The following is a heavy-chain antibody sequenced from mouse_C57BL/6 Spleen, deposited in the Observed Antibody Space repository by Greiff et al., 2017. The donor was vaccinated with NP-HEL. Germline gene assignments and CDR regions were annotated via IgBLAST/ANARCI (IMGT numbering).Heavy chain of an antibody. CDR1: GFSLTSYG. Sequence: QVQLKESGPGLVQPSQSLSITCTVSGFSLTSYGVHWVRQSPGKGLEWLGVIWSGGSTDYNAAFISRLSISKDNSKSQVFFKMNSLQADDTAIYYCARNLVIKRGYAMDYWGQGTSVTVSS. CDR3: ARNLVIKRGYAMDY. CDR2: IWSGGST. V-gene: IGHV2-2*01. J-gene: IGHJ4*01. D-gene: IGHD2-1*01.